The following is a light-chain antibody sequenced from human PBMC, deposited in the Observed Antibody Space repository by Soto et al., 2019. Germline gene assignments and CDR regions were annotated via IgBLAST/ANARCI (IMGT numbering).Light chain of an antibody. V-gene: IGKV3-11*01. CDR2: DAS. CDR3: QQRSKWPPT. Sequence: EIVLTQSPATLSLSPGERSTLSFRASQSVRSYLGWYQQKPGQAPRLLIYDASNRATGIPARFSGSGSGTDFTLTISSLEPEDFAVYYCQQRSKWPPTFGQGTKVDI. J-gene: IGKJ1*01. CDR1: QSVRSY.